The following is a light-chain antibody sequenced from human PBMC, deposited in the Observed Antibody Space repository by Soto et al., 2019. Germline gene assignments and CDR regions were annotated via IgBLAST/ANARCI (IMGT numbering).Light chain of an antibody. CDR2: EVN. V-gene: IGLV2-23*02. Sequence: QSVLTQPASVSGSPGQSITISCAGTSSDVRNYKFVSWYQHHPGKVPKLMIYEVNQRPSGLSNRFSGSKSGNTASLTISGLQAEDEADYYCCSYASGGTLYVFGTGTKLTVL. J-gene: IGLJ1*01. CDR3: CSYASGGTLYV. CDR1: SSDVRNYKF.